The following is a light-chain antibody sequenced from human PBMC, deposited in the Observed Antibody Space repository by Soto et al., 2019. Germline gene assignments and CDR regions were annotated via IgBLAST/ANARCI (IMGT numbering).Light chain of an antibody. CDR1: QSVSSGY. V-gene: IGKV3-20*01. CDR2: DAS. J-gene: IGKJ2*03. CDR3: QQYCNSPPFS. Sequence: EIVLTQSPGTLSLSPGEIATLSCRASQSVSSGYLAWYQQRPGQAPRLLMYDASIRATGIPDRFIGSGSGTAFTLTISRLVPEDFAVYYCQQYCNSPPFSFGQGTKLEIK.